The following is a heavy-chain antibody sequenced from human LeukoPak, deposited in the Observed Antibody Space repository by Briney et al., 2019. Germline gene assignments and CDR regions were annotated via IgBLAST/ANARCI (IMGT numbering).Heavy chain of an antibody. V-gene: IGHV4-61*09. CDR1: GGSISSGSYF. CDR2: IYTSGTT. D-gene: IGHD3-3*01. CDR3: ARGITIFGVVIQNWFDP. Sequence: SETLSLTCTVSGGSISSGSYFWSWIRQPAGKGLEWIGHIYTSGTTNYNPSLKSRVTISADTSKNRFSLKLSSVTAADTAVYYCARGITIFGVVIQNWFDPWGQGTLVTVSS. J-gene: IGHJ5*02.